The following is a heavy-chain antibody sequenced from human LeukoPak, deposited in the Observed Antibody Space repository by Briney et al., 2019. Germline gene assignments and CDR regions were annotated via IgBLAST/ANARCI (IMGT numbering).Heavy chain of an antibody. CDR1: GGSISSYY. J-gene: IGHJ6*03. V-gene: IGHV4-59*01. D-gene: IGHD5-18*01. CDR3: ARAPLQLSAMDV. Sequence: PSETLSLTCTVSGGSISSYYWSWIRQPPGKGLEWIGYIYYSGSTNYNPSLKSRVTISVDTSKNQFSLKLSSVTAADTAVYHCARAPLQLSAMDVWGKGTTVTVSS. CDR2: IYYSGST.